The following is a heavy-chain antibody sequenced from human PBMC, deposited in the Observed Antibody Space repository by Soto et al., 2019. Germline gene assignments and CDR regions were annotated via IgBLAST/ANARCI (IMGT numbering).Heavy chain of an antibody. D-gene: IGHD1-26*01. CDR2: ISYDGSNK. V-gene: IGHV3-30*18. CDR3: AKEPDSGHRDYFDY. CDR1: GFTFSSYG. J-gene: IGHJ4*02. Sequence: QVQLVESGGGVVQPGRSLRLSCAASGFTFSSYGMHWVRQAPGKGLEWVAVISYDGSNKYYADSVKGRFTISRDNSKNTLYLQMNSLRAEDTAVYYCAKEPDSGHRDYFDYWGQGTLVTVSS.